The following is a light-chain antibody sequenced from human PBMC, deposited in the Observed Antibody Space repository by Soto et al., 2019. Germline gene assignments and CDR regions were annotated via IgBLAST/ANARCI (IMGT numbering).Light chain of an antibody. CDR2: EVN. J-gene: IGLJ3*02. CDR3: AAWDDRLNGWV. CDR1: SSDIGAYDY. Sequence: QSALTQPASLSGSPGQSITISCTGTSSDIGAYDYVSWFQQHPGKAPKLMISEVNNRPSGVPDRFSGSKSGSSASLAISGLQSEDEADYYCAAWDDRLNGWVFGGGTKLTVL. V-gene: IGLV2-14*01.